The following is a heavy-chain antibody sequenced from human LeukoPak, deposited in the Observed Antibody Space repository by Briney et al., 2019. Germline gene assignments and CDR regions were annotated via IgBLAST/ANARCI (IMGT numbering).Heavy chain of an antibody. J-gene: IGHJ5*02. CDR3: ARDYYGSGKGWFDP. CDR1: GVSISSYY. V-gene: IGHV4-59*01. Sequence: TSETLSLTCTVSGVSISSYYWSWIRQPPGKGLEWIGYIYYSGSTNYNPSLKSRVTISVDTSKNQFSLKLSSVTAADTAVYYCARDYYGSGKGWFDPWGQGTLVTVSS. D-gene: IGHD3-10*01. CDR2: IYYSGST.